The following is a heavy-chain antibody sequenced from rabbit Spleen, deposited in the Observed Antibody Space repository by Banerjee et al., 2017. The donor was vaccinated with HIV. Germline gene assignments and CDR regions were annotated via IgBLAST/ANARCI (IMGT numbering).Heavy chain of an antibody. CDR3: ARNPYDNPNYCL. CDR2: IATGNSASS. Sequence: QSLEESGGDLVQPEGSLTLTCTASGFSFSSSYVMCWVRQAPGKGLEWIGCIATGNSASSYYASWAKGRFTISKTSSTTVTLQMTSLTAADTATYFCARNPYDNPNYCLWGPGTLVTVS. D-gene: IGHD6-1*01. J-gene: IGHJ4*01. V-gene: IGHV1S40*01. CDR1: GFSFSSSYV.